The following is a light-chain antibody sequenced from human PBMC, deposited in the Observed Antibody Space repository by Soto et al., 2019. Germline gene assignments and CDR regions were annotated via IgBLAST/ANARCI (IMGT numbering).Light chain of an antibody. CDR3: QQSYSTPWT. V-gene: IGKV1-5*01. Sequence: DIQMTQSPSTLSASIRDRVTITCRASQSISSWLAWYQQRPGKAPKLLIYDASSLESGVPSRFSGSGSGTEFTLTISSLQPDDFATYYCQQSYSTPWTFGQGTKVDIK. CDR2: DAS. J-gene: IGKJ1*01. CDR1: QSISSW.